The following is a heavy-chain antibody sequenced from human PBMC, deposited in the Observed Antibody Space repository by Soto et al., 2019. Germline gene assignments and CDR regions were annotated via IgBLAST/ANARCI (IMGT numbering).Heavy chain of an antibody. D-gene: IGHD2-2*01. J-gene: IGHJ6*02. CDR2: IKSKTDGGTT. Sequence: PVGSLRLSCAASGFTFSNAWMSWVRQAPGKGLEWVGRIKSKTDGGTTDYAAPVKGRFTISRDDSKNTLYLQMNSLKTEDTAVYYCTTVVPAAMDDYYYGMDVWGQGTTVTVSS. CDR3: TTVVPAAMDDYYYGMDV. V-gene: IGHV3-15*01. CDR1: GFTFSNAW.